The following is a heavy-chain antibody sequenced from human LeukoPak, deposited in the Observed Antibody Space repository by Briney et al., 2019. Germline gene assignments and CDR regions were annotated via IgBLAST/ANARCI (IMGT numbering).Heavy chain of an antibody. Sequence: PSETLSLTCTVSGGSISSSSYYWGWIRQPPGKGLEWIGSIYYSGSTYYNPSLKSRVTISVDTSKNQFSLKLSSVTAADTAVYYCASTAMVRGDIMQPFDYWGQGTLVTVSS. D-gene: IGHD3-10*01. CDR2: IYYSGST. CDR3: ASTAMVRGDIMQPFDY. V-gene: IGHV4-39*01. J-gene: IGHJ4*02. CDR1: GGSISSSSYY.